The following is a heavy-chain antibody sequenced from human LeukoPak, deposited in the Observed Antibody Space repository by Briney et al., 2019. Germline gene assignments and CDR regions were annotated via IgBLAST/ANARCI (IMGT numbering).Heavy chain of an antibody. CDR1: GYSISSGYY. CDR3: ARADSSSWFDY. D-gene: IGHD6-13*01. Sequence: SETLSLTCTVSGYSISSGYYWSWIRQPPGKGLEWIGYIYFTGTTYYNPSLKSRVTISIDTSKNQFSLRLASLTAADTAVFYCARADSSSWFDYWGRGSLVTVSS. V-gene: IGHV4-31*03. CDR2: IYFTGTT. J-gene: IGHJ4*02.